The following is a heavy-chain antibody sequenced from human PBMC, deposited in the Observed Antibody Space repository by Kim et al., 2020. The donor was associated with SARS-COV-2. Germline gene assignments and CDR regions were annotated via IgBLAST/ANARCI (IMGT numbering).Heavy chain of an antibody. V-gene: IGHV2-5*02. CDR1: GFSLTTNEVG. CDR2: VYWDGDK. D-gene: IGHD2-8*01. Sequence: SGPTLVNPTQTLTLTCSFSGFSLTTNEVGVGWIRQPPGKALEWLALVYWDGDKRYSPSLKTRLTITTNTSKNQVVLTMTNMDPEDTATYFCAHRRGGSCYSGVCYFDFWGQGALVTVSS. CDR3: AHRRGGSCYSGVCYFDF. J-gene: IGHJ4*02.